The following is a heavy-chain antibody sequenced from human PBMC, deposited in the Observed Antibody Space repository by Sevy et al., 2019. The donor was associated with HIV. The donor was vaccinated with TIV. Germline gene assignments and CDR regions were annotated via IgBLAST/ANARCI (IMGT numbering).Heavy chain of an antibody. CDR2: FAPEDGET. CDR3: ATSKDYYDSSGSPFDY. D-gene: IGHD3-22*01. Sequence: ASVKVSCKVSGYTLAQLSMHWVRQAPGKGLEWMGSFAPEDGETLYAQNFQGRVTMTEDTSTDTAYMALSSLRSEDTAIYYCATSKDYYDSSGSPFDYWGQRTLVTVSS. CDR1: GYTLAQLS. J-gene: IGHJ4*02. V-gene: IGHV1-24*01.